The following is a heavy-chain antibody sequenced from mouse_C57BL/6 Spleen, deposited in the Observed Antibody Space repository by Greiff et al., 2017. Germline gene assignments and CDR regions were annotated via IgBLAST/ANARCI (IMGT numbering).Heavy chain of an antibody. CDR3: ASSLIYDGYYRDFDV. CDR2: IHPNSGST. CDR1: GYTFTSYW. D-gene: IGHD2-3*01. V-gene: IGHV1-64*01. Sequence: QVQLQQPGAELVKPGASVKLSCKASGYTFTSYWMHWVKQRPGQGLEWIGMIHPNSGSTNYNEKFKSKATLTVDKSSSTAYMQLSSLTSEDSADYYCASSLIYDGYYRDFDVWGTGTTVTVSS. J-gene: IGHJ1*03.